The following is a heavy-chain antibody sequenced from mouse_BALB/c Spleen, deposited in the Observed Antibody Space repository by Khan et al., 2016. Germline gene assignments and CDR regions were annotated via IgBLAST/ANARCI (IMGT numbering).Heavy chain of an antibody. CDR1: GFTFSSYA. CDR2: ISSGGST. V-gene: IGHV5-6-5*01. CDR3: AREDYGNYGDYFDY. D-gene: IGHD2-1*01. Sequence: EVELVESGGGLVKPGGSLKLSCAASGFTFSSYAMSWVRQTPEKRLEWVASISSGGSTYYPDSVKGRFTLSRDHARNILNLQMSSLRSEDTAMYYCAREDYGNYGDYFDYWGQGTTLTVSS. J-gene: IGHJ2*01.